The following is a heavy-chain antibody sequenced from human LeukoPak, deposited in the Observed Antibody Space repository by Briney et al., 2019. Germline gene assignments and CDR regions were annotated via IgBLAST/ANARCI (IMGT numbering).Heavy chain of an antibody. CDR1: GFTFSSYW. CDR3: ARDDRYFLFGDSGGYYWGIDY. J-gene: IGHJ4*02. Sequence: GGSLRLSCAASGFTFSSYWMHWVRQAPGKGLVWVSRINSDGSSTSYADSVKGRFTISRDNAKNTLYLQMNSLRAEDTAVYYCARDDRYFLFGDSGGYYWGIDYWGQGTLVTVSS. V-gene: IGHV3-74*01. CDR2: INSDGSST. D-gene: IGHD3-22*01.